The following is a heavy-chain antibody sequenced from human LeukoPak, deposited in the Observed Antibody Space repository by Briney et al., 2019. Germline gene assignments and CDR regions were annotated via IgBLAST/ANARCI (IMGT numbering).Heavy chain of an antibody. D-gene: IGHD1-26*01. V-gene: IGHV3-30*04. J-gene: IGHJ4*02. Sequence: GGSLRLSCAASGFTFNNYVMHWVRQAPGKGLEWVAVMSIDGNLKFYADSVRGRFTISRDNSRNTLYLELNSLRVEDTAVYYCTRDPIMGVPDYFDYWGQGTLVAVSS. CDR2: MSIDGNLK. CDR3: TRDPIMGVPDYFDY. CDR1: GFTFNNYV.